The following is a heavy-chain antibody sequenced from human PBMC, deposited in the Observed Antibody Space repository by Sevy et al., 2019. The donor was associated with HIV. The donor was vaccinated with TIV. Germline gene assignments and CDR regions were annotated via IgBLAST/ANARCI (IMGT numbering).Heavy chain of an antibody. CDR3: AKGARCSGGSCYSRGAFDI. J-gene: IGHJ3*02. CDR2: ISGSGGST. CDR1: GFTFSSYA. D-gene: IGHD2-15*01. Sequence: GGSLRLSCAASGFTFSSYAMRWVRQAPGKGLEWVSAISGSGGSTYYADSVKGRFTISGDNSKNTLHLQMNSLRAEDTAVYYCAKGARCSGGSCYSRGAFDIWGQGTMVTVSS. V-gene: IGHV3-23*01.